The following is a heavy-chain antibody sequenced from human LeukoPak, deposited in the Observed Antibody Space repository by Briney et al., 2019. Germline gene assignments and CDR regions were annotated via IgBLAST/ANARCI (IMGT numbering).Heavy chain of an antibody. CDR3: VRVVTTRSGWYHFDN. J-gene: IGHJ4*02. CDR1: GFSIADHH. D-gene: IGHD6-13*01. CDR2: SATTKPNSCTT. V-gene: IGHV3-72*01. Sequence: GGSLRLFCAGAGFSIADHHMDWVRQATGTGLEWIGRSATTKPNSCTTQYDASVRGRFTISRDDSQNSLYLHLNSLKTEDTAVYYCVRVVTTRSGWYHFDNWGLGTLVSVSS.